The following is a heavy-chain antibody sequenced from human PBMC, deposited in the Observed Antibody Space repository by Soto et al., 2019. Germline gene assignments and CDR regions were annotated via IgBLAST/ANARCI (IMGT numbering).Heavy chain of an antibody. J-gene: IGHJ5*02. V-gene: IGHV4-30-4*01. Sequence: QVQLQESGPGLVKPSQTLSLTCTVSGGSISSGDYYWSWIRQPPGKGLEWIGYIYYSGSTYYNPSLKSRVTISVDTSKNQFSLKLSSVTAADTAVYYCAREGCTNGVCSDVMWFDPWGQGTLVTVSS. D-gene: IGHD2-8*01. CDR1: GGSISSGDYY. CDR2: IYYSGST. CDR3: AREGCTNGVCSDVMWFDP.